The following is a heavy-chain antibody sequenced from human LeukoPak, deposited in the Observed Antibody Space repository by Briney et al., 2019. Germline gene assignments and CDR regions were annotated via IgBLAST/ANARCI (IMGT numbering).Heavy chain of an antibody. CDR1: GFTFSSYW. CDR2: IRQDGSEK. Sequence: GGSLRLSCAASGFTFSSYWMSWVRQAPGKGLEWVANIRQDGSEKYYVDSVKGRFTISRDNAKNSLYLQMNSLRAEDTAVYYCVRSGPRLDNWFDPWGQGTLVIVSS. V-gene: IGHV3-7*01. CDR3: VRSGPRLDNWFDP. J-gene: IGHJ5*02. D-gene: IGHD3-10*01.